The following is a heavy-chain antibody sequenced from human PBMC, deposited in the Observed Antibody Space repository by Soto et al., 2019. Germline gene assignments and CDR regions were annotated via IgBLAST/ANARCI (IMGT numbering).Heavy chain of an antibody. CDR3: ARTDYGTAYFDP. D-gene: IGHD3-10*01. Sequence: QSLTCTVSGDSISSGNHYWSWIRQPPGKGLEWIGYIFYSGTAYYNPSLKSRLTISVDTSKNQFSLKLSSVTAADTAVYYCARTDYGTAYFDPWGQGSLVTVSS. J-gene: IGHJ5*02. CDR1: GDSISSGNHY. CDR2: IFYSGTA. V-gene: IGHV4-30-4*01.